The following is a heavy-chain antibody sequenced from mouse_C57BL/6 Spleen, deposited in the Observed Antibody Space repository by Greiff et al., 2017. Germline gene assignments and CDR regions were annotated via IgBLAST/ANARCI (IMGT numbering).Heavy chain of an antibody. CDR3: ARSYAGRDFDV. D-gene: IGHD4-1*01. V-gene: IGHV1-82*01. CDR2: IYPGDGDT. J-gene: IGHJ1*03. Sequence: QVQLQQSGPELVKPGASVKISCKASGYAFSSSWMNWVQQRPGKGLEWIGRIYPGDGDTNYNGKFKGKATLTADKSSSTAYMQLSSLTSEDSAVYFCARSYAGRDFDVWGTGTTVTVSS. CDR1: GYAFSSSW.